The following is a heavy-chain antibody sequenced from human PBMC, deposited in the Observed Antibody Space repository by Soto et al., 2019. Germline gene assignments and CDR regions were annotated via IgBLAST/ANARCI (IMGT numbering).Heavy chain of an antibody. CDR3: ARDEGDFWSGYHNPYYFDY. Sequence: QVQLVQSGAEVKKPGSSVKVSCKASGGTFSSYTISWVRQAPGQGLEWMGRIIPILGIANYAQKFQGRVTITAYKSTSTAYMELSSLRSEDTAVYYCARDEGDFWSGYHNPYYFDYWGQGTLVTVYS. D-gene: IGHD3-3*01. J-gene: IGHJ4*02. V-gene: IGHV1-69*08. CDR1: GGTFSSYT. CDR2: IIPILGIA.